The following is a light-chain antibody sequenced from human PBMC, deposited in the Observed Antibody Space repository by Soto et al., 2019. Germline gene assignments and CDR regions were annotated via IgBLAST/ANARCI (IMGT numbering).Light chain of an antibody. V-gene: IGKV1-17*01. CDR3: LQHHSYPQT. Sequence: DIQMTQSPSFLSASVGDRVTITCRASQAISNYLNWYQQKPGKAPKRLIYAVSSLQSEVPSRFSGSGSGTEFTLTISSLQPEDVATYYCLQHHSYPQTFGQGTKVDI. CDR1: QAISNY. J-gene: IGKJ1*01. CDR2: AVS.